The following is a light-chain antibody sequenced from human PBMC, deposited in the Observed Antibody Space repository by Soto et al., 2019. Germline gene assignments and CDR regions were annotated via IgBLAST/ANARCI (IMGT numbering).Light chain of an antibody. CDR3: QQLNSYRIT. J-gene: IGKJ5*01. CDR1: QGISSY. Sequence: DIQLTQSPSFLSASIGDRVTITCRASQGISSYLAWYQQIPGKAPKLLIYAASTLQSGVPSRFSGSGSGTEFTLTISSLQPEDFATYYCQQLNSYRITFGQGTRLEIK. V-gene: IGKV1-9*01. CDR2: AAS.